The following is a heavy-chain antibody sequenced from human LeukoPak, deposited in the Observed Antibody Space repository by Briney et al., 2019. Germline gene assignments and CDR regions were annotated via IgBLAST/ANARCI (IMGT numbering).Heavy chain of an antibody. D-gene: IGHD3-10*01. CDR2: IYYSGST. Sequence: SQTLSLTCTVSGGSISSGDYYWSWIRQPPGKGLEWIGYIYYSGSTYYNPSLKSRVTISVDTSKNQFSLKLSSVTAAGTAVYYCARDRSITMVRGVTFYGMDVWGQGTTVTVSS. CDR3: ARDRSITMVRGVTFYGMDV. CDR1: GGSISSGDYY. V-gene: IGHV4-30-4*01. J-gene: IGHJ6*02.